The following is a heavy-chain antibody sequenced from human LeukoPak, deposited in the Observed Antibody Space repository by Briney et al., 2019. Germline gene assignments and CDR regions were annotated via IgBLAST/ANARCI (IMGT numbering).Heavy chain of an antibody. CDR2: ISSNGGST. J-gene: IGHJ4*02. CDR1: GFTFSSYA. D-gene: IGHD5-24*01. V-gene: IGHV3-64D*09. Sequence: GGSLILSCSASGFTFSSYAMHWARQAPGKGLEYVSVISSNGGSTYYADPVKGRFTISRDNSKNTLYLQMISLRDEDAAVYYCVKDFGDAYNYFDFWGQGTPVTVSS. CDR3: VKDFGDAYNYFDF.